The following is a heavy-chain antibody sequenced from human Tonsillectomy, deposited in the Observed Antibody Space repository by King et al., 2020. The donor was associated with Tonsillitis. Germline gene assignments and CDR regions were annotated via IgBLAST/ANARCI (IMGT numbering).Heavy chain of an antibody. J-gene: IGHJ3*02. CDR3: GRRSFDSSGYTWNAFDI. CDR1: GYRFTSYW. CDR2: IYPGDSDT. Sequence: QLVQSGAEVKKPGESLKISCKGSGYRFTSYWIGWVRQMPGKGLEWMGIIYPGDSDTRYSPSFQGQVTISADKSISTAYLQWSSLKASDTAMYYCGRRSFDSSGYTWNAFDIWGQGTMVTVSS. V-gene: IGHV5-51*03. D-gene: IGHD3-22*01.